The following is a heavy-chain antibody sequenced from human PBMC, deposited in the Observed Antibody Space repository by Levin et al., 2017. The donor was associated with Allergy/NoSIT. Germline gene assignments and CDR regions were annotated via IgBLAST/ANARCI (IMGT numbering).Heavy chain of an antibody. J-gene: IGHJ5*02. D-gene: IGHD1-26*01. Sequence: GESLKISCAASGFTFTNYAMHWVRQAPGKGLEWVAAISNDGSNTYYTDSMKGRFTISRDTSKNTLYLQMNRLRAEDTALYYCVKESPYSIASHHWFDPWGQGTLVTVSS. CDR2: ISNDGSNT. CDR1: GFTFTNYA. V-gene: IGHV3-30*18. CDR3: VKESPYSIASHHWFDP.